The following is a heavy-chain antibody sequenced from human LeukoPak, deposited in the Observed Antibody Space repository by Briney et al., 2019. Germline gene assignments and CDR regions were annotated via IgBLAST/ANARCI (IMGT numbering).Heavy chain of an antibody. D-gene: IGHD6-19*01. CDR3: AKDPLRGIPVAGMIYYYYYGMDV. CDR2: ISYDGSNK. J-gene: IGHJ6*02. Sequence: PGGSLRLSCAASGFTFSSYGMHWVRQAPGKGLEWVAVISYDGSNKYYADSVKGRFTISRDNSKNTLYLQMNSLRAEDTAVYYCAKDPLRGIPVAGMIYYYYYGMDVWGQGTTVTVSS. CDR1: GFTFSSYG. V-gene: IGHV3-30*18.